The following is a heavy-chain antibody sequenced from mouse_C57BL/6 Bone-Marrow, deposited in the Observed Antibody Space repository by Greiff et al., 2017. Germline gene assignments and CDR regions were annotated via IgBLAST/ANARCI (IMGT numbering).Heavy chain of an antibody. CDR2: ISSGSSTI. CDR1: GFTFSDYG. CDR3: ARHCGNYWYCDV. D-gene: IGHD4-1*01. Sequence: EVQGVESGGGLVKPGGSLKLSCAASGFTFSDYGMHWVRQAPEKGLVWVAYISSGSSTIYYADTVKGRFTISRDTAKNTLFLQMTSLRSEDTAMYYCARHCGNYWYCDVWGTGTTVTVSS. V-gene: IGHV5-17*01. J-gene: IGHJ1*03.